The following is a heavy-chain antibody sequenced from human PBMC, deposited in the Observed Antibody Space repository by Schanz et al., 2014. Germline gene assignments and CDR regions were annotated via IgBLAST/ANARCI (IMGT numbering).Heavy chain of an antibody. Sequence: VQLVESGGALVQPGGSLRLSCSASGFTFSDHWMSWVRQPPGKGLEWVANIKGDSSEKNYVDSVKGRFILSRDNAKKTMDLQMNSLRVEDTAVYYCARDPNSVNEIDYWGQGTLVTVSS. CDR3: ARDPNSVNEIDY. V-gene: IGHV3-7*03. J-gene: IGHJ4*02. D-gene: IGHD5-12*01. CDR2: IKGDSSEK. CDR1: GFTFSDHW.